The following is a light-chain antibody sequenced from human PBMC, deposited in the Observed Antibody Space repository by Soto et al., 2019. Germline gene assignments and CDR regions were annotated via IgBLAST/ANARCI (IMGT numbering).Light chain of an antibody. V-gene: IGKV3-15*01. CDR1: QSVGSL. Sequence: IVMTQSPDTLSVSPWERATLSCRASQSVGSLLAWYQQKPGQAPRLLIYRASTRAAGLPDRFSGSGSETDFTLTISSLQSEDFAVYYCQQYNKWPITFGQGTRLEIK. CDR3: QQYNKWPIT. J-gene: IGKJ5*01. CDR2: RAS.